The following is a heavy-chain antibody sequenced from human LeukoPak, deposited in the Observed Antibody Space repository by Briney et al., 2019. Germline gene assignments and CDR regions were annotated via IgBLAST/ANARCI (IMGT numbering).Heavy chain of an antibody. CDR2: INHSGST. Sequence: PSDTLSLTCAVYGGPFSGYYWSWIRQPPGKGLEWIGEINHSGSTNYNPSLKSRVTISVDTSKNQFSLKLSSVTAADTAVYYCARAAYCSGGSCYYNYYGMDVWGKGTTVTVSS. J-gene: IGHJ6*04. CDR3: ARAAYCSGGSCYYNYYGMDV. CDR1: GGPFSGYY. D-gene: IGHD2-15*01. V-gene: IGHV4-34*01.